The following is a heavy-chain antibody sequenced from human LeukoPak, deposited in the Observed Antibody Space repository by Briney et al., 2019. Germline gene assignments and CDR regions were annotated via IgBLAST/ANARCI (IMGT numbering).Heavy chain of an antibody. CDR3: ARTGLGMYSFDS. CDR2: ITGSSSTI. V-gene: IGHV3-48*01. J-gene: IGHJ4*02. CDR1: GFTFSSYS. D-gene: IGHD3/OR15-3a*01. Sequence: GGSLRLSCAASGFTFSSYSMNWVRQAAGEGLEWVSYITGSSSTINYADSVKGRFTISRDKAKHSLYLQMNSLRAEDTAVYYCARTGLGMYSFDSWGQGTLVTVSS.